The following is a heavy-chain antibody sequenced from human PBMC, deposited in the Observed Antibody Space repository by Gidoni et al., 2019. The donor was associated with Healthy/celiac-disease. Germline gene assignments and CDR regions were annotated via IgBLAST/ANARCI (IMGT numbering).Heavy chain of an antibody. CDR3: AKVGWVRGVIAGYFQH. V-gene: IGHV3-9*01. CDR2: ISWNSGSI. D-gene: IGHD3-10*01. CDR1: GFTFDDSA. Sequence: EVQLVESGGGLVQPGRSLRLSCAASGFTFDDSAMHWVRQAPGKGLEWVSGISWNSGSIGYADSVKGRFTISRDNAKNSLYLQMNSLRAEDTALYYCAKVGWVRGVIAGYFQHWGQGTLVTVSS. J-gene: IGHJ1*01.